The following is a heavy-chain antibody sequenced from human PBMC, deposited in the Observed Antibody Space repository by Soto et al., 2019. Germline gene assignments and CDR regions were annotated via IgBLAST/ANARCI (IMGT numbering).Heavy chain of an antibody. CDR3: ASGTNGAFFVY. V-gene: IGHV3-23*01. CDR1: EFTISTYA. D-gene: IGHD2-8*01. Sequence: PGGSLRLSCAASEFTISTYAMSWVRQAPGKGLEWVSGISASGGSTYYADSVKGRFTISRDSSSNTLYLQMNSLRVEDTAVYYCASGTNGAFFVYWGQGILVTVSS. CDR2: ISASGGST. J-gene: IGHJ4*02.